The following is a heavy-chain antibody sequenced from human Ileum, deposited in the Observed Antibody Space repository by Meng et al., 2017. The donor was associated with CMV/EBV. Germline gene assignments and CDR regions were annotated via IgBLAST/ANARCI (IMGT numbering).Heavy chain of an antibody. CDR2: ISGSGITT. J-gene: IGHJ4*01. Sequence: DVQLLESWGGLVQLGGSLRLSCAASGITFSSYAMSWVRQAPGKGLEWVSAISGSGITTYYGDSVKGRSTISRDNSKNTLYLQMNSLRAEDTAVYYCAKDCRMGGQGTLVTVSS. D-gene: IGHD5-24*01. CDR3: AKDCRM. CDR1: GITFSSYA. V-gene: IGHV3-23*01.